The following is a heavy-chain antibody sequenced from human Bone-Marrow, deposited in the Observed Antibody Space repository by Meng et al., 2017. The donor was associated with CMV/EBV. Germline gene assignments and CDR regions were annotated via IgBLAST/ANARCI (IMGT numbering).Heavy chain of an antibody. CDR1: GFTFSSYA. Sequence: LSLTCAASGFTFSSYAMHWVRQAPGKGLEWAAVISYDGSNKYYADSVKGRFTISRDNSKNRLYLQMNSLRAEDTAVYYCARGSIATRGPRLRGMDVWGQGTTVTVSS. J-gene: IGHJ6*02. CDR3: ARGSIATRGPRLRGMDV. CDR2: ISYDGSNK. D-gene: IGHD6-6*01. V-gene: IGHV3-30*04.